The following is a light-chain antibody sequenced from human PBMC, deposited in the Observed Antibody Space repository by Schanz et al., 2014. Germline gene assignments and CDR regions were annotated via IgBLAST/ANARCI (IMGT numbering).Light chain of an antibody. CDR3: QQYGSSPLT. CDR1: QSVSSSD. V-gene: IGKV3-20*01. CDR2: YAS. Sequence: EIVLTQSPGTLSLSPGERATLSCRASQSVSSSDLAWYQQKPGQAPRLLIHYASARATGIPDRFSGSGSGTDFTLTISRLEPEDFAVYYCQQYGSSPLTFGGGTKVEIK. J-gene: IGKJ4*01.